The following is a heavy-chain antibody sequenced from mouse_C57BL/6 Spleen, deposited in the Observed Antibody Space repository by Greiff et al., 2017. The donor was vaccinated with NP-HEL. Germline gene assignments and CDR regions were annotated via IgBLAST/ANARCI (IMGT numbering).Heavy chain of an antibody. CDR1: GYTFTSYT. Sequence: VQLQQSGAELARPGASVKMSCKASGYTFTSYTMHWVKQRPGQGLEWIGYINPSSGYTKYNQKFKDKATLTADKSSSTAYMQLSSLTSEDSAVYYCARSRTTVVAPGYFDYWGQGTTLTVSS. J-gene: IGHJ2*01. V-gene: IGHV1-4*01. CDR3: ARSRTTVVAPGYFDY. CDR2: INPSSGYT. D-gene: IGHD1-1*01.